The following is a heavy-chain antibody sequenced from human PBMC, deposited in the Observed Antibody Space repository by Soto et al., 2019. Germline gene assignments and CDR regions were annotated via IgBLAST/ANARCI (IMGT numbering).Heavy chain of an antibody. J-gene: IGHJ5*02. CDR3: ARSDPFSSPTARLDP. V-gene: IGHV1-18*01. CDR1: GYTFVNYG. D-gene: IGHD2-21*01. Sequence: ASVKVSCKASGYTFVNYGITWVRQAPGQGLEWMGWISGYNGNTNYAQKFQGRVTMTTDTSTSTVYMELRSLRSDDTAVFYCARSDPFSSPTARLDPWGRGPLVTVSS. CDR2: ISGYNGNT.